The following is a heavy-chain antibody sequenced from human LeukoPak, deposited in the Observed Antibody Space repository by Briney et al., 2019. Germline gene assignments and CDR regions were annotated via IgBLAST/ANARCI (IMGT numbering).Heavy chain of an antibody. CDR3: ARDQSYSSSFLFDY. D-gene: IGHD6-13*01. Sequence: PGGSLRLSCVVSGFTFSNYEINWVRQAPGKGLEWVSYISSGDTKYYADSVKGRFTISRDNAKNSLYLQMNSLRAEDTAVYYCARDQSYSSSFLFDYWGQGTLVTVSS. CDR2: ISSGDTK. V-gene: IGHV3-48*03. CDR1: GFTFSNYE. J-gene: IGHJ4*02.